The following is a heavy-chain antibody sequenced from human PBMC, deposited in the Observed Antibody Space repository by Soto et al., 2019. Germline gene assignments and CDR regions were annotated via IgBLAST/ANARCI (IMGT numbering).Heavy chain of an antibody. D-gene: IGHD3-3*01. Sequence: PSETLSLTCTVSGGSISSSSYYWGWIRQPPGKGLEWIGSIYYSGSTYYNPSLKSRVTISVDTSKNQFSLKLSSVTAADTAVYYYARCTIFGVATPFDPWGQGTLVTVSS. V-gene: IGHV4-39*01. J-gene: IGHJ5*02. CDR3: ARCTIFGVATPFDP. CDR1: GGSISSSSYY. CDR2: IYYSGST.